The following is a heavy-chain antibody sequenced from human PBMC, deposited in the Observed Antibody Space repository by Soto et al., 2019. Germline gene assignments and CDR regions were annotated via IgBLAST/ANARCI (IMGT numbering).Heavy chain of an antibody. V-gene: IGHV4-61*01. CDR2: IYYSGST. J-gene: IGHJ4*02. CDR3: ARDHGDYGYYFDY. D-gene: IGHD4-17*01. CDR1: GGSVSSGSYY. Sequence: NPSETLSLTCTVSGGSVSSGSYYWSWIRQPPGKGLEWIGYIYYSGSTNYNPSLKSRVTVSVDTSKNQFSLKLSSMTAADTAVYYCARDHGDYGYYFDYWGQGTLVTVSS.